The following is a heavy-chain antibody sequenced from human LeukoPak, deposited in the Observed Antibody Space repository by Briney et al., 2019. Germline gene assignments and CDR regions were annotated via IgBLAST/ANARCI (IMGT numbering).Heavy chain of an antibody. CDR2: IYNSRNT. D-gene: IGHD3-9*01. V-gene: IGHV4-59*08. Sequence: SEPLSLTCTVSGGSISSYYWTWIRQPPGERLEWIGYIYNSRNTNYNPALNTRVTISADASKNQFSLKLNSVTAADTAVYYCARRNVLTEGGAFDVWGQGTMVTVPP. J-gene: IGHJ3*01. CDR3: ARRNVLTEGGAFDV. CDR1: GGSISSYY.